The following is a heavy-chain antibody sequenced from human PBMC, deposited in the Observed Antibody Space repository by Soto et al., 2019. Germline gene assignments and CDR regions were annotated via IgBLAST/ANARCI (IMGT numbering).Heavy chain of an antibody. Sequence: GGSLRLSCVASGFSLSDHCLHWVRQAPGKGLVWVSGICDNGGSTYYADSVKGRFTISRDNSKNTLYLQMNSLRAEDTAVYYCAKDEPYYDSNHWGQGTLVTVSS. CDR2: ICDNGGST. J-gene: IGHJ5*02. CDR3: AKDEPYYDSNH. CDR1: GFSLSDHC. V-gene: IGHV3-23*01. D-gene: IGHD3-22*01.